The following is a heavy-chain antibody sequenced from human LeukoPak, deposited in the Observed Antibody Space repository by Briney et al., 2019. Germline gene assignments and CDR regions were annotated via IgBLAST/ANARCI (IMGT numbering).Heavy chain of an antibody. Sequence: GGSLRLSCAASGFTFSSYTMNWVRQAPGKGLEWVANIKTDGSQIYYVDSVKGRFTISRDNAKNSLYLQMNSLRAEDTAVYYCARDLNWETYWGQGTLVSVSS. D-gene: IGHD7-27*01. CDR2: IKTDGSQI. J-gene: IGHJ4*02. CDR1: GFTFSSYT. V-gene: IGHV3-7*01. CDR3: ARDLNWETY.